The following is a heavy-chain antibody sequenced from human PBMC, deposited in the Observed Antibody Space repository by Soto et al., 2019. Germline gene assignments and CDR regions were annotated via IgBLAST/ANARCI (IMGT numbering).Heavy chain of an antibody. J-gene: IGHJ6*02. CDR1: GLTVSSKY. CDR3: ARPDYAYYYGMDV. V-gene: IGHV3-66*04. Sequence: EVQLVESGGGLVQPGRSLRLSCAASGLTVSSKYMSWVRQAPGKGLEWVSVIYSGGSTYYADSVKGRFTISRDNSKNTLYLQMNSLRAEDTAVYYCARPDYAYYYGMDVWGQGTTVTVSS. CDR2: IYSGGST. D-gene: IGHD4-17*01.